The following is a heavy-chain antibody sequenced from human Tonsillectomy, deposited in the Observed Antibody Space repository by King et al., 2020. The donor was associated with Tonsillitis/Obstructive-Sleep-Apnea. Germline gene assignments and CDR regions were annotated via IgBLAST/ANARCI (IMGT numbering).Heavy chain of an antibody. CDR3: SRDQVGALGKGAFDI. J-gene: IGHJ3*02. D-gene: IGHD1-26*01. CDR2: INPTSGGT. V-gene: IGHV1-2*04. Sequence: QLVQSGAEVKKPVASVKVSCKSSVYTFTGYYLHVVRQAPVQRLEWMGWINPTSGGTNYTQKFQGWVTITRDTSITTAYMVLSRLRSDDTAVYYWSRDQVGALGKGAFDIWGQGTMVTVSS. CDR1: VYTFTGYY.